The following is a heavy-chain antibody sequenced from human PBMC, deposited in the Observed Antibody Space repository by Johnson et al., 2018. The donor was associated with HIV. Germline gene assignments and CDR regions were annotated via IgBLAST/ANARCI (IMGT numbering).Heavy chain of an antibody. Sequence: VQLVESGGGLVQPGGSVRLSCAASGFTVSSNYMNWVRQAPGKGLEWVSRINSDGTSTSYADSMKGRLTISRDNAKNTLYLQMNSLRAEDTAVYYCARGSIAAHDAFDIWGQGTMVTVSS. J-gene: IGHJ3*02. V-gene: IGHV3-74*02. CDR3: ARGSIAAHDAFDI. D-gene: IGHD6-6*01. CDR1: GFTVSSNY. CDR2: INSDGTST.